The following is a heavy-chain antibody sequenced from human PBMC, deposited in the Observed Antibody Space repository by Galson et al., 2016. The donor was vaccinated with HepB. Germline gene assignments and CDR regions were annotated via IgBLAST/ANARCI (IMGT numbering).Heavy chain of an antibody. CDR2: ISGTAGST. D-gene: IGHD3-22*01. CDR3: AIRLDYYGSRGS. J-gene: IGHJ5*02. V-gene: IGHV3-23*01. Sequence: SLRLSCAASGFSFRNYAMSWVRQAPGKGLEWVSSISGTAGSTYYADSVKGRFTISRDNSRNTLFLQLNSLRAEDTAVYYCAIRLDYYGSRGSWGQGTLVTVSS. CDR1: GFSFRNYA.